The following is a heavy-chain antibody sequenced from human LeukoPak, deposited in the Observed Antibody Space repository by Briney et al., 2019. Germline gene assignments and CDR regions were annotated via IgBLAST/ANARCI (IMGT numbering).Heavy chain of an antibody. Sequence: SVKVSCKASGGTFSSYAISWVRQAPGQGLEWMGRIIPILGIANYAQKFQGRVTITADKSTSTAYMELSSLRSEDTAVYYCARDGDYYGSGSWKFDYWGQGTLVTVSS. CDR1: GGTFSSYA. CDR3: ARDGDYYGSGSWKFDY. CDR2: IIPILGIA. J-gene: IGHJ4*02. V-gene: IGHV1-69*04. D-gene: IGHD3-10*01.